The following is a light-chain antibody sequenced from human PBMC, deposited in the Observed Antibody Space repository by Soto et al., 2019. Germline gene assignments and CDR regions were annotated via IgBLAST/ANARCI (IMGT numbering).Light chain of an antibody. J-gene: IGKJ4*01. CDR1: QSVRRN. CDR3: HQYNIWPPLI. Sequence: EIVMMQSPATLSVSPGESATLSCRASQSVRRNLAWYQQKRGQPPRLLIYGASTRATGVPARFSGSGSGTEFTLTISSLQSEDFADYYCHQYNIWPPLIFGGGTKVEIK. V-gene: IGKV3-15*01. CDR2: GAS.